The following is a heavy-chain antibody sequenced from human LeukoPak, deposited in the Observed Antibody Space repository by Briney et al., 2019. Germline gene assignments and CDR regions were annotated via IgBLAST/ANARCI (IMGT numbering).Heavy chain of an antibody. Sequence: SETLSLTCAVYGGSFSGYYWSWIRQPPGKGLEWIGEINHSGSTNYNPSLKSRVTISVDTSKNQFSLKLSSVIAADTAVYYCASGGLYYYYYGMDVWGQGTTVTVSS. J-gene: IGHJ6*02. CDR1: GGSFSGYY. CDR2: INHSGST. V-gene: IGHV4-34*01. CDR3: ASGGLYYYYYGMDV.